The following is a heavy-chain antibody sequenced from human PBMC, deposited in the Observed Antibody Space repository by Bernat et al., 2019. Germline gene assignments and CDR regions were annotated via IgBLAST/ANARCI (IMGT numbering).Heavy chain of an antibody. CDR1: GYTFTGYY. Sequence: VQLVQSGAEVKKPGASVKVSCKASGYTFTGYYMHWVRQAPGQGLEWMGWINPNSGGTNYAQKFQGRVTMTRDTSISTAYMELSRLRSDDTAVYYCAREGYCSSTSCYYAFDIWGQGTMVTVSS. CDR2: INPNSGGT. CDR3: AREGYCSSTSCYYAFDI. V-gene: IGHV1-2*02. J-gene: IGHJ3*02. D-gene: IGHD2-2*01.